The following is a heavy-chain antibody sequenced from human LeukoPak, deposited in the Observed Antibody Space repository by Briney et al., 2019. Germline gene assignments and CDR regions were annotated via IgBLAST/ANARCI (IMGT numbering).Heavy chain of an antibody. CDR2: VNSDGSST. Sequence: GGSLRLSCAASGFTFSSYWMHWVRQTPGKGLVWVSRVNSDGSSTSYAESVKGRFTISRDNAKNTLYLQMNSLRAEDTAVYYCARVTTLNPFDYWGQGTLVTVSS. J-gene: IGHJ4*02. V-gene: IGHV3-74*01. CDR1: GFTFSSYW. D-gene: IGHD4-17*01. CDR3: ARVTTLNPFDY.